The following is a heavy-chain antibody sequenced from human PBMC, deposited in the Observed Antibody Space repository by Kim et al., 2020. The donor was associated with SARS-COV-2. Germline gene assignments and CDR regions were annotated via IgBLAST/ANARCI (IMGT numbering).Heavy chain of an antibody. CDR2: IYYSETT. J-gene: IGHJ4*02. D-gene: IGHD2-21*02. Sequence: SETLSLTCTVSGVSINNYYWTWIRQPPGKGPEWMGYIYYSETTNYNPSLKSRVTISLDTSKNQFSLNLSSVTAADTAVYYCARIGDFSLKDWGQGTLVTVSS. CDR3: ARIGDFSLKD. V-gene: IGHV4-59*13. CDR1: GVSINNYY.